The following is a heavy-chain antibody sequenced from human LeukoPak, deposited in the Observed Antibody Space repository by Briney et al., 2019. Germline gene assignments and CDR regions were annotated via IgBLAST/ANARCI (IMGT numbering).Heavy chain of an antibody. CDR3: ARVNYYGSGSYYNTYCFDY. V-gene: IGHV3-23*01. D-gene: IGHD3-10*01. CDR2: ISGSGGST. CDR1: GFTFSSYS. Sequence: GGSLRLSCAASGFTFSSYSMNWVRQAPGKGLEWVSAISGSGGSTYFADSVKGRFTISRDNSKNTLYLQMNSLRAEDTAVYYCARVNYYGSGSYYNTYCFDYWGQGTLVTVSS. J-gene: IGHJ4*02.